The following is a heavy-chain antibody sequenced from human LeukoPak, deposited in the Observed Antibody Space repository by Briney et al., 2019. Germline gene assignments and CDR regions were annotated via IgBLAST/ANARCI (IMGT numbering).Heavy chain of an antibody. D-gene: IGHD1-26*01. CDR1: GYTFTSYG. CDR2: ISAYNGNT. Sequence: ASVKVSCKASGYTFTSYGISWVRQAPGQGLEWMGWISAYNGNTNYAQKLQGRVTMTTDTSTSTAYMELRSLRAEDTAVYYCARDRSGSYRARSYYMDVWGKGTTVTISS. V-gene: IGHV1-18*01. CDR3: ARDRSGSYRARSYYMDV. J-gene: IGHJ6*03.